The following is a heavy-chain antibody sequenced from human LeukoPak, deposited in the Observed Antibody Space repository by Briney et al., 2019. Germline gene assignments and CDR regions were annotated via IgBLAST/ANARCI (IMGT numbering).Heavy chain of an antibody. CDR3: ARDKIQWLRYSYFDY. V-gene: IGHV3-48*01. D-gene: IGHD5-12*01. J-gene: IGHJ4*02. Sequence: GGSLRLSCKASGFTFSRYGMNWVRQAPGRGWEWLSFTSGSSGSTIYYAQSVRGRFTISRDDAKNTLYLQMNSLRADDTAVYFCARDKIQWLRYSYFDYWGQGVLVTVSS. CDR1: GFTFSRYG. CDR2: TSGSSGSTI.